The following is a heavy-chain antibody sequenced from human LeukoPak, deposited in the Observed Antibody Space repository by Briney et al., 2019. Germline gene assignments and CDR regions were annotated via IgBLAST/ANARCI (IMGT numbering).Heavy chain of an antibody. V-gene: IGHV3-30*04. CDR3: AIPNSSIGD. Sequence: GGSLRLSCAASGFTFSSYAMHWVRQAPGKGLEWVAVISYDGTNEYSADSVKGRFTISRDNSKNTLYLQMNSLRAEDTAVYYCAIPNSSIGDWGQGTLVTVSS. D-gene: IGHD6-13*01. J-gene: IGHJ4*02. CDR2: ISYDGTNE. CDR1: GFTFSSYA.